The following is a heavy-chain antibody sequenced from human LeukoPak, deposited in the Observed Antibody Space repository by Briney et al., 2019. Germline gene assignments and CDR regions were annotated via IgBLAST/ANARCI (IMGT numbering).Heavy chain of an antibody. D-gene: IGHD6-19*01. CDR2: ISGSGGST. CDR3: AKGSSGWYELHY. V-gene: IGHV3-23*01. CDR1: GFTFSSYA. J-gene: IGHJ4*02. Sequence: GGSLRLSCAASGFTFSSYAMSWVRQAPGKGLEWVSGISGSGGSTYYADSVKGRFTISRDNSKNTLYLQMNSLRAEDTAVYYCAKGSSGWYELHYWGQGTLVTVSS.